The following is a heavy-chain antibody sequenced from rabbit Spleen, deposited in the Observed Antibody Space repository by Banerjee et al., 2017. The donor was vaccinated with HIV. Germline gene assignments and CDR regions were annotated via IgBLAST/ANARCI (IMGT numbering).Heavy chain of an antibody. D-gene: IGHD1-1*01. V-gene: IGHV1S40*01. CDR2: INTITGKT. J-gene: IGHJ3*01. CDR3: ARDLPDIIGWNFGF. CDR1: GLDVSSKYW. Sequence: QSLEESGGDLVKPGASLTLTCKASGLDVSSKYWICWVRQTPGKGLEWIGCINTITGKTVYATWAKGRFTISRASSTTVFLQMTSLTAADTATYFCARDLPDIIGWNFGFWGPGTLVTVS.